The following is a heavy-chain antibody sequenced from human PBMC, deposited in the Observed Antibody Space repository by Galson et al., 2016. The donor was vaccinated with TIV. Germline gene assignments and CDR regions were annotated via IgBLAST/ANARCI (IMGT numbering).Heavy chain of an antibody. Sequence: TLSLTCSVSGASITRGAYYWSWIRQPAGKGLEWIGYIFTSGGTNDNPSLKSRVTISFDTSKNQFSLKLTSWTSADTAVYYCAGGVNSNNLDSWGQGTLVTVSS. D-gene: IGHD4-23*01. CDR2: IFTSGGT. J-gene: IGHJ4*02. V-gene: IGHV4-61*09. CDR3: AGGVNSNNLDS. CDR1: GASITRGAYY.